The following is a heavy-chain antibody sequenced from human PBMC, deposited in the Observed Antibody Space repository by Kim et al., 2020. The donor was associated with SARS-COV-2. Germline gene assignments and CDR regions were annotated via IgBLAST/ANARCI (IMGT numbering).Heavy chain of an antibody. Sequence: GGSLRLSCVASGFTFSNYWMNWVRQVPGKGLMWVSLINGDGSDTDYADSVKGRFTISRDNAKNTVYLQMNSLRADDTAVYYCARFAFYDSSGYYGYFQHWGQGTLVAASS. J-gene: IGHJ1*01. CDR1: GFTFSNYW. CDR3: ARFAFYDSSGYYGYFQH. V-gene: IGHV3-74*01. D-gene: IGHD3-22*01. CDR2: INGDGSDT.